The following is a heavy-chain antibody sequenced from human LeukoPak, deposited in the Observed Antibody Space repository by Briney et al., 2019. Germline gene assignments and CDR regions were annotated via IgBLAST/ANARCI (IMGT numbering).Heavy chain of an antibody. CDR2: ISSSSSYI. Sequence: GGSLRLSCAASGFTFSRNWMHWVRQAPGKGLEWVSSISSSSSYIYYADSVKGRFTISRDNAKNSLYLQMNSLRAEDTAVYYCARAGQTYFDYWGQGTLVTVSS. D-gene: IGHD2-21*01. CDR3: ARAGQTYFDY. CDR1: GFTFSRNW. J-gene: IGHJ4*02. V-gene: IGHV3-21*01.